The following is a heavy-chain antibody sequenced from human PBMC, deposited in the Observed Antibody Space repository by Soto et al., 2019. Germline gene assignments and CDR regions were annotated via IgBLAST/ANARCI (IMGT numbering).Heavy chain of an antibody. CDR2: IYPGDSDT. CDR3: ARLRYYDSSGYSGWFDP. D-gene: IGHD3-22*01. V-gene: IGHV5-51*07. CDR1: GYSFTSYW. Sequence: GESLKISCKGSGYSFTSYWIGWVHQMPGKGLEWMGIIYPGDSDTRYSPSFQGQVTISADKSISTAYLQWSSLKASDTAMYYCARLRYYDSSGYSGWFDPWGQGTLVTVSS. J-gene: IGHJ5*02.